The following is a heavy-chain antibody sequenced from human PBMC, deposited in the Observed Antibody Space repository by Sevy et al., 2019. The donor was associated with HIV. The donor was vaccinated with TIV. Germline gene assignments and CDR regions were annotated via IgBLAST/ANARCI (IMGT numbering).Heavy chain of an antibody. CDR3: AGENYYDSTAYRFDY. D-gene: IGHD3-22*01. V-gene: IGHV3-21*01. CDR2: ISSRSSYI. J-gene: IGHJ4*02. CDR1: GFIFSNYN. Sequence: GESLKISCAASGFIFSNYNMNWVRQAPGKGLEWVSSISSRSSYIYNADSVKGRFTISRDNAKNSLYLQMNSLRAEDTAVYYCAGENYYDSTAYRFDYWGQGTLVTVSS.